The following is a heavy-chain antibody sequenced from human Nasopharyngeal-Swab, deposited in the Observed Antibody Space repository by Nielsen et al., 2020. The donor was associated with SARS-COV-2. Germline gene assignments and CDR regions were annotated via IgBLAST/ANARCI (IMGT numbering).Heavy chain of an antibody. CDR2: ISGGTGGT. J-gene: IGHJ4*02. D-gene: IGHD2-15*01. CDR3: AKDYIRRGSN. Sequence: GGSLRLSCAASGFTFSSYGMHWVRQAPGKGLEWVSAISGGTGGTFYADSVKGRFTISRDNSKNTLFLQMNSLRVEDTAVYYCAKDYIRRGSNWGQGTLVTVSS. V-gene: IGHV3-23*01. CDR1: GFTFSSYG.